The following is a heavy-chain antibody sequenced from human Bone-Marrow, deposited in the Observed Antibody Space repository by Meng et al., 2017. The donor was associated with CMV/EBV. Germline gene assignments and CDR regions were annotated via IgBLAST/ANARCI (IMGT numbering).Heavy chain of an antibody. CDR1: GFTFSSYS. V-gene: IGHV3-48*01. Sequence: GGALRLTCAASGFTFSSYSMNWVRQAPGKGLEWVSYISSSSSTIYYADSVKGRFTISRDNSKNTLYLQMNSLRAEDTAVYYCAKDLIDSSSVRIFAYWGQGTLVTVSS. CDR2: ISSSSSTI. CDR3: AKDLIDSSSVRIFAY. D-gene: IGHD6-6*01. J-gene: IGHJ4*02.